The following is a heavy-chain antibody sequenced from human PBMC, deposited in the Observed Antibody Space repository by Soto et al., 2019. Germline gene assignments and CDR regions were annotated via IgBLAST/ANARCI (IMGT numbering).Heavy chain of an antibody. CDR3: ARSARDGYNWGDAFDI. CDR1: GGSISSYY. J-gene: IGHJ3*02. D-gene: IGHD5-12*01. Sequence: QVQLQESGPGLVKPSETLSLTCTVSGGSISSYYWSWIRQPPGKGLEWIGYIYYSGSTNYNPSLKSQVTISVDTSKNQFSLKLSSVTAADTAVYYCARSARDGYNWGDAFDIWGQGTMVTVSS. CDR2: IYYSGST. V-gene: IGHV4-59*01.